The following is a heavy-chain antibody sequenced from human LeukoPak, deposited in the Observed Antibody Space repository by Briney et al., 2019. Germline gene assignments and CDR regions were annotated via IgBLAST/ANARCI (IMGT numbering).Heavy chain of an antibody. Sequence: GGSLRLSCAASGFTFSSYAMSWVRQAPGEGLEWASAISGSGGSTYYADSVKGRFTISRDNSKNTLYLQMNSLRAEDTAVYYCAKGGELEAYYFDYWGQGTLVTVSS. CDR2: ISGSGGST. V-gene: IGHV3-23*01. CDR3: AKGGELEAYYFDY. D-gene: IGHD1-26*01. CDR1: GFTFSSYA. J-gene: IGHJ4*02.